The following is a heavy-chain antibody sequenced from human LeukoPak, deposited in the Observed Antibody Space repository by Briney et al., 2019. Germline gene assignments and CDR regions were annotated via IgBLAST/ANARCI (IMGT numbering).Heavy chain of an antibody. Sequence: ASVKVSCKASGYTFTSYYMHWVRQAPGQGLEWMGIINPSGGSTSYAQKFQGRVTMTRDMSTSTVYMELSSLRSEDTAVYYCARVYCSGGSCYSWDPGLDYWGQGTQVTVSS. D-gene: IGHD2-15*01. V-gene: IGHV1-46*01. CDR1: GYTFTSYY. J-gene: IGHJ4*02. CDR3: ARVYCSGGSCYSWDPGLDY. CDR2: INPSGGST.